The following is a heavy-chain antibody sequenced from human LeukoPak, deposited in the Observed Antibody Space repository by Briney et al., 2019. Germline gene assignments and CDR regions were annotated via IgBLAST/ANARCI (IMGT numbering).Heavy chain of an antibody. D-gene: IGHD3-16*02. CDR1: GGSISGSSYY. CDR2: IYYSGST. V-gene: IGHV4-39*01. J-gene: IGHJ5*02. CDR3: ARGSLGELSLSGGFDP. Sequence: SETLSLTCTVSGGSISGSSYYWGWIRQPPGKGLEWIGSIYYSGSTYYNPSLKSRVTISVDTSKNQFSLKLSSVTAADTAVYYCARGSLGELSLSGGFDPWGQGTLVTVSS.